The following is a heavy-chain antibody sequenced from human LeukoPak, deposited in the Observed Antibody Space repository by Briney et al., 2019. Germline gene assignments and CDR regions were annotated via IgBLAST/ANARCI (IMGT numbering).Heavy chain of an antibody. CDR2: ISPDGYN. CDR1: GAYIGTYY. J-gene: IGHJ6*02. CDR3: TRHDVVPVLGHGMAD. V-gene: IGHV4-59*08. Sequence: SETLSLTCSVSGAYIGTYYWSWMRQAPGKGLEWIGYISPDGYNLNTPSLRSRVTITRDTSENQFSLILSSVTAADTAVYYCTRHDVVPVLGHGMADWGQGTTVTVAS. D-gene: IGHD2-2*01.